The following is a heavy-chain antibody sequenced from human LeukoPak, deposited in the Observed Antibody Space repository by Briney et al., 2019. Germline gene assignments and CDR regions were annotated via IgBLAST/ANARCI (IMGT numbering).Heavy chain of an antibody. CDR3: ANHYDGLAFDI. V-gene: IGHV4-39*01. CDR2: IHYRGTT. D-gene: IGHD4-23*01. Sequence: SETLSPTCTVSGGSICMNSHFWGWIRQPPGKGLEWIGSIHYRGTTYYNLSLKSPVTISVDTSKNQFSLKLSSVTAADTAVYYCANHYDGLAFDISGQGTLVTVSS. J-gene: IGHJ3*02. CDR1: GGSICMNSHF.